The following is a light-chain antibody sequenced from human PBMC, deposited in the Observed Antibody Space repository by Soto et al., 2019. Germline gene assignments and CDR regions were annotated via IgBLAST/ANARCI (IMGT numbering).Light chain of an antibody. CDR3: SSYTSSTFYV. Sequence: QSVLTQPASVSGSPGQAITISCTGTSSDVGGYNYVSWYQQHPGKAPKLMIYEVSNRPSGVSNRFSGSKSGNTASLTISGLQAEDEAEYYCSSYTSSTFYVFGTGTKVPVL. CDR2: EVS. J-gene: IGLJ1*01. V-gene: IGLV2-14*01. CDR1: SSDVGGYNY.